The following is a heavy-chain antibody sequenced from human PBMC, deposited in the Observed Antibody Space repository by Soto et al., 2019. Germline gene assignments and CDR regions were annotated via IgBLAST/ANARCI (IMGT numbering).Heavy chain of an antibody. D-gene: IGHD2-2*01. Sequence: EVQVLESGGGSVQPGGSLRLSCAASGFTFSNFAMSWVRHAPGKGLEWVSEISGSTGSTYYADSVKGRFIISRDNSTNTLHLQMNSLRDEDTAVYYCAKDTSSSPYYMDVWGKGTTVTVSS. CDR2: ISGSTGST. J-gene: IGHJ6*03. V-gene: IGHV3-23*01. CDR3: AKDTSSSPYYMDV. CDR1: GFTFSNFA.